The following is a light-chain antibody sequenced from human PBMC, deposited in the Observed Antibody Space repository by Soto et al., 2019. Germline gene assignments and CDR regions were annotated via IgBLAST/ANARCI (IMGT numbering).Light chain of an antibody. CDR3: QLYENWPPYN. CDR2: RAS. CDR1: QSIGPN. Sequence: TQSPDTLSASLGEIVTLSCKASQSIGPNLAWYQQRPGQAPRLLIHRASMRATGVPARFIGRGFGTEFTLTITNLQSEDFAVYFCQLYENWPPYNFGQGTKLDI. J-gene: IGKJ2*01. V-gene: IGKV3-15*01.